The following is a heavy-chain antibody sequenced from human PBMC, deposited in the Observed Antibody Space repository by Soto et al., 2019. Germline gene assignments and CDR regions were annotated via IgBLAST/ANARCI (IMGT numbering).Heavy chain of an antibody. V-gene: IGHV3-23*01. CDR3: ARDQGGQSGNFIFDT. Sequence: GGSLRLSCAASGFSFDDYAMTWVRQAAGKGLEWVSAISGSGDNTYYADSVKGRFTISRDNSKNTLYLQMNSLRAEDTAVYYCARDQGGQSGNFIFDTWGQGTLVTVSS. CDR1: GFSFDDYA. J-gene: IGHJ4*02. CDR2: ISGSGDNT. D-gene: IGHD3-16*01.